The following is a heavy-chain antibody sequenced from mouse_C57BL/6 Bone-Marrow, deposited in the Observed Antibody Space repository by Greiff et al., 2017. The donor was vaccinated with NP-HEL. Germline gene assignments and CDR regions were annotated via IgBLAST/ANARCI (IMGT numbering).Heavy chain of an antibody. J-gene: IGHJ3*01. CDR1: GYTFTSYW. CDR3: ARCDYGWFAY. V-gene: IGHV1-59*01. Sequence: QVQLQQPGAELVRPGTSVKLSCKASGYTFTSYWMHWVKQRPGKGLEWIGVIDPSDSYTNYNEKFKGKATLTADKSSSTAYMQLSSLTSEDSAVYFCARCDYGWFAYWGQGTLVTVSA. D-gene: IGHD2-4*01. CDR2: IDPSDSYT.